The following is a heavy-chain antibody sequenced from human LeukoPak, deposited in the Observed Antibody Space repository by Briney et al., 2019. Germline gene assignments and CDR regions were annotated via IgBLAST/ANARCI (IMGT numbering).Heavy chain of an antibody. D-gene: IGHD3-9*01. CDR3: AKSRNVLRYFDWLLDGMDV. V-gene: IGHV3-9*01. Sequence: GGSLRLSCAVSGFTFDDSAMHWVRQAPGKGLEWVSGISWNSGSIGYVDSVKGRFTISRDNAKNSLYLQMNSLRAEDTALYYCAKSRNVLRYFDWLLDGMDVWGQGTTVTVSS. CDR1: GFTFDDSA. CDR2: ISWNSGSI. J-gene: IGHJ6*02.